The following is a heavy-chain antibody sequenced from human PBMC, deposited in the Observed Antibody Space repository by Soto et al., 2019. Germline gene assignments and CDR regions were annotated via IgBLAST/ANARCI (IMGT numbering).Heavy chain of an antibody. CDR2: IYDGGTT. CDR3: ARGPSGDKVDY. Sequence: PSETLSLTCAVSGCSISSGGYSWSWIRQSPDKGLEWIGHIYDGGTTYSSPSLKGRVTISADTSETQFSLKLNSVSAADTAVYYCARGPSGDKVDYWGQGIQVTAS. CDR1: GCSISSGGYS. J-gene: IGHJ4*02. D-gene: IGHD7-27*01. V-gene: IGHV4-30-2*05.